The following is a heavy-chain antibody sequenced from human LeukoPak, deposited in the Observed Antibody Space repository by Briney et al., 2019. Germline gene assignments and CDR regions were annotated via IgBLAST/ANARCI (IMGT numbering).Heavy chain of an antibody. Sequence: PGGSLRLSCVASGFPFSAYAMSWVRQAPNKGLEWVSGIRGSGDPAYYAESVKGRFTVYRDNFRNIVYLQMNSLRVEDTAFYYCARDDLLHRNWFDPWGQGTLVTVSS. CDR1: GFPFSAYA. CDR3: ARDDLLHRNWFDP. V-gene: IGHV3-23*01. J-gene: IGHJ5*02. CDR2: IRGSGDPA. D-gene: IGHD3-22*01.